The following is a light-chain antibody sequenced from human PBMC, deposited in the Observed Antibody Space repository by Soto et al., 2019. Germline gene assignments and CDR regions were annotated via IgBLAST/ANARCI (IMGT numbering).Light chain of an antibody. Sequence: EIVLTQSPGTLSLSPGERATLSCRASQSVSSSYLAWYQQKPGQAPRLLIYAASSRATGIPDRFSGGGSGTDFTLTISRLEAEDFAVYSCQQYGSFPYTFGQGTKLEIK. V-gene: IGKV3-20*01. CDR3: QQYGSFPYT. CDR2: AAS. CDR1: QSVSSSY. J-gene: IGKJ2*01.